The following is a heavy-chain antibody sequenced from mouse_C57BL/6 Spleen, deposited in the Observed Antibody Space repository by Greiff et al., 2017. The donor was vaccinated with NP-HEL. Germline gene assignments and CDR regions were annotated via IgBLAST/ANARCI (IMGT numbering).Heavy chain of an antibody. D-gene: IGHD1-1*01. J-gene: IGHJ2*01. Sequence: EVKVEESGGGLVQPGGSMKLSCVASGFTFSNYWMNWVRQSPEKGLEWVAQIRLKSDNYATHYAESVKGRFTISRDDSKSSVYLQMNNLRAEDTGMYYCTAVGGSYYFDYWGQGTTLTVSS. CDR1: GFTFSNYW. CDR2: IRLKSDNYAT. CDR3: TAVGGSYYFDY. V-gene: IGHV6-3*01.